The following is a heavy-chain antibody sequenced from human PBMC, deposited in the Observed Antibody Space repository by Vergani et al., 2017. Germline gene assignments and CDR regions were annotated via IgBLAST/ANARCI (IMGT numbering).Heavy chain of an antibody. CDR2: ISSSSSTI. CDR1: GFTFSSYS. J-gene: IGHJ4*02. CDR3: AGVGGGGYYFAGRVGYFDY. Sequence: EVQLVESGGGLVQPGGSLRLSCAASGFTFSSYSMHWVRQAPGKGLEWVSYISSSSSTIYYADSVKGRFTISRDNAKNSLYLQMNSLRAEDTAVYYCAGVGGGGYYFAGRVGYFDYWGQGTLVTVSS. D-gene: IGHD1-26*01. V-gene: IGHV3-48*01.